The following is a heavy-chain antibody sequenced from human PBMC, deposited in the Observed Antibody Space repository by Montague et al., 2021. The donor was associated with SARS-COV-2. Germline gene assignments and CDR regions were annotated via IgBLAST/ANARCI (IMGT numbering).Heavy chain of an antibody. D-gene: IGHD1-1*01. Sequence: SLRLSCAASGFTFSSYGMHWVRQAPGKGLEGVAVIWNDGSNKYXXXSXXXRFXISRDNSKNTLYLQMNSLRAEDTAVYYCARDEDRGYNWNAHGMDVWGQGTTVTVSS. V-gene: IGHV3-33*01. CDR1: GFTFSSYG. J-gene: IGHJ6*02. CDR3: ARDEDRGYNWNAHGMDV. CDR2: IWNDGSNK.